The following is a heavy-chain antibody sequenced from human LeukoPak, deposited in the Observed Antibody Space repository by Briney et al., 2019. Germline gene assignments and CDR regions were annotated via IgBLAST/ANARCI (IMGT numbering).Heavy chain of an antibody. CDR1: GGSISSRSHC. CDR2: MFYSGST. V-gene: IGHV4-39*01. Sequence: PSETLSLTCTVSGGSISSRSHCWGWIRQPPGKGLEWIGNMFYSGSTYYNPSLKSRVAISVDTSENQFSLELISVTAADTAVYYCAVAGVRYYDSSGLHAFDFWGRGTMVTVSS. D-gene: IGHD3-22*01. CDR3: AVAGVRYYDSSGLHAFDF. J-gene: IGHJ3*01.